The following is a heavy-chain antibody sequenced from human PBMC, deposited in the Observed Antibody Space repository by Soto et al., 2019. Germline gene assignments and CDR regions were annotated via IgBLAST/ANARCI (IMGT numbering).Heavy chain of an antibody. CDR2: INAANGNT. CDR1: GYRFKLYT. V-gene: IGHV1-3*01. D-gene: IGHD3-3*01. J-gene: IGHJ4*02. CDR3: ARDQRRDYDFWSGYSQGFDY. Sequence: GAPAEVRCEASGYRFKLYTMHWVHQATGQRLELMGWINAANGNTKSSQKFQGRVTFTRDTSASTGYMELSTLNSADTAVYYCARDQRRDYDFWSGYSQGFDYWGQGTPVTVSS.